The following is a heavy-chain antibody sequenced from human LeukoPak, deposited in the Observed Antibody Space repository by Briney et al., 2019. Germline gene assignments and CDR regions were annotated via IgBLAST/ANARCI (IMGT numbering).Heavy chain of an antibody. D-gene: IGHD3-10*01. V-gene: IGHV3-7*01. CDR2: IRPDGTST. Sequence: GGSLRLSCAASGFSFSASYMIWVRQAPGKGLECVAYIRPDGTSTYYVDSVKGRFTISRDNAKNSVYLQMNSLRVEDTALYYCSTEPRLLSYWGQGTLVTVSP. CDR1: GFSFSASY. J-gene: IGHJ4*02. CDR3: STEPRLLSY.